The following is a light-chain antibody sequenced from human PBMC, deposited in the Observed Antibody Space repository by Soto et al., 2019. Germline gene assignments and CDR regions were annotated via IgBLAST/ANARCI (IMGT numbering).Light chain of an antibody. CDR1: QSISNY. J-gene: IGKJ1*01. Sequence: IVMTQSPATLSVSPGDRATLSCRASQSISNYLAWYQQKPGQAPRLIIFDAYTRATGIPARFSGSGSGTEFTLTISSLQSEDSAVYYCQQFNRWPATFGQGTKVEIK. CDR2: DAY. V-gene: IGKV3-15*01. CDR3: QQFNRWPAT.